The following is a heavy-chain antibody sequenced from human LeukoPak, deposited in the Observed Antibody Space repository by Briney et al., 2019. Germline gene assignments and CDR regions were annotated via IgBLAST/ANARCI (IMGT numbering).Heavy chain of an antibody. CDR3: ARDKHYYGSGSYGYYYYGMDV. D-gene: IGHD3-10*01. V-gene: IGHV3-33*01. CDR1: GFTFSSYG. CDR2: IGYDGSNK. J-gene: IGHJ6*02. Sequence: GVSLRLSCAASGFTFSSYGMHWVRQAPGKGLEWVAVIGYDGSNKLYADSVKGRFTIPRDNSKITLYLQMNSQRAEDTAVYYCARDKHYYGSGSYGYYYYGMDVWGQGTTVTVAS.